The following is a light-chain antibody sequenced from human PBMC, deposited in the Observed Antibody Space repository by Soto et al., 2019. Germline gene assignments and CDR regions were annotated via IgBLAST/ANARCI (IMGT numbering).Light chain of an antibody. Sequence: QSVLIQPASVSGSPGQSITISCIGTSSDIGTYNLVSWYQLHPGKAPKLIIYEGSKRSSGYSNRFSGSQSGNTASLTISGLQAEDEADYYCCAYAGYSTFVFGTGTKLTVL. J-gene: IGLJ1*01. CDR2: EGS. V-gene: IGLV2-23*01. CDR1: SSDIGTYNL. CDR3: CAYAGYSTFV.